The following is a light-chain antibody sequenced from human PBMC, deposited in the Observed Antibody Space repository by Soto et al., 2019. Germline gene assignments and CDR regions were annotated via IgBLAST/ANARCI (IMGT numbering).Light chain of an antibody. V-gene: IGLV2-14*01. CDR3: ASYSRRTTWV. J-gene: IGLJ3*02. CDR1: SSDIDAYDY. Sequence: QSALTQPASVSGSPGQSIIISCTGTSSDIDAYDYVSWYQQHPGKAPKLMIYEVTNHPSGVSNRFSGSKSGNTASLTISGLQAEDEADYYCASYSRRTTWVFGGGTKLTVL. CDR2: EVT.